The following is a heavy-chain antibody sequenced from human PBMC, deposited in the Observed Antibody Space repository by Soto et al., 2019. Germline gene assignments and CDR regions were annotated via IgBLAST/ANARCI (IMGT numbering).Heavy chain of an antibody. CDR3: VRIQRSSGWNNWFDP. CDR2: IDWDDDK. CDR1: GFSLSTSGVR. Sequence: SGPTLVNPXQTLTLTCTFSGFSLSTSGVRVSWIRQPPGKALEWLARIDWDDDKFYRTSLKTRLSISKDTSKNQVVLTMTNVDLVDTATYYCVRIQRSSGWNNWFDPWGQGVLVTVSS. D-gene: IGHD6-19*01. V-gene: IGHV2-70*04. J-gene: IGHJ5*02.